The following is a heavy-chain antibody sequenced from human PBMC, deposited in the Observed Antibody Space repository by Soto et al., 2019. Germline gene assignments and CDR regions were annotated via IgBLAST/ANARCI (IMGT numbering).Heavy chain of an antibody. CDR1: GFSLSTTEEG. Sequence: QIALKESGPTLVNPTQTLTLTCTFSGFSLSTTEEGVGWIRQPPGKAPEWLALIYWDDDKRYSPSLKTRLTITKDTSKNQVVLTVTNVDPVDTAPYYCAHGSCFGADCYPNPYFDFWGQGILVTVSS. J-gene: IGHJ4*02. CDR3: AHGSCFGADCYPNPYFDF. D-gene: IGHD2-21*02. V-gene: IGHV2-5*02. CDR2: IYWDDDK.